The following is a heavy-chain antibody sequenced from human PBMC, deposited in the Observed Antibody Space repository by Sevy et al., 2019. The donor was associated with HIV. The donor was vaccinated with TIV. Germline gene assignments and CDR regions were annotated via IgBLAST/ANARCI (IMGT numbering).Heavy chain of an antibody. CDR2: IYPGDSDT. Sequence: GESLKISCKGSGYSFTSYWIGWVRQMPGKGLEWMGIIYPGDSDTRYSPSFQGQVTSSAGKSISTAYLQWSSLKASDTAMYYCARLGGLGYCSGGSCFRLSYYYGMDVWGQGTTVTVSS. J-gene: IGHJ6*02. CDR1: GYSFTSYW. V-gene: IGHV5-51*01. CDR3: ARLGGLGYCSGGSCFRLSYYYGMDV. D-gene: IGHD2-15*01.